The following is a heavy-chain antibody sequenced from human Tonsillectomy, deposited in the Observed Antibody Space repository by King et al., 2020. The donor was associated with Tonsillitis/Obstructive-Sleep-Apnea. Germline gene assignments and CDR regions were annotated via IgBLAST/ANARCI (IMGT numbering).Heavy chain of an antibody. CDR1: GYSFTSYW. V-gene: IGHV5-51*01. J-gene: IGHJ6*03. CDR3: ARAGVAATPSYYYYMDV. Sequence: EQLVQSGAEVKKPGASLRISCKGSGYSFTSYWIAWVRQMPGKGLEWMGIIYPGDSDTRYSPSFQGQVTISADKSISTAYLQWSSLRASDTAMYYCARAGVAATPSYYYYMDVWGKGTTVTVSS. D-gene: IGHD2-15*01. CDR2: IYPGDSDT.